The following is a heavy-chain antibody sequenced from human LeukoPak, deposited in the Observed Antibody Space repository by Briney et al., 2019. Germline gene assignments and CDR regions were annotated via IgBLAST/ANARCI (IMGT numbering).Heavy chain of an antibody. Sequence: GGSLRLSCAASGFTFSSYAMSWVRQAPGKGLEWVSAISGSGGSTYYADSVKGRFTISRDNSKNTLYLQMNSLRAEDMALYYCAKDSAAAALYYFDYWGQGTLVTVSS. CDR1: GFTFSSYA. CDR2: ISGSGGST. D-gene: IGHD6-13*01. J-gene: IGHJ4*02. V-gene: IGHV3-23*01. CDR3: AKDSAAAALYYFDY.